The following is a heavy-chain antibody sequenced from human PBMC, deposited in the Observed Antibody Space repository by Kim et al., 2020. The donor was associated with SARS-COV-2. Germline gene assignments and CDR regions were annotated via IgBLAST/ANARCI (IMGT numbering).Heavy chain of an antibody. D-gene: IGHD2-15*01. CDR2: IYYSGST. CDR3: ARVQRWSDGMDV. J-gene: IGHJ6*02. Sequence: SETLSLTCTVSGGSISSYYWSWIRQPPGKGLEWIGYIYYSGSTNYNPSLKSRVTISVDTSKNQFSLKLSSVTAADTAVYYCARVQRWSDGMDVWGQGTTVTVSS. V-gene: IGHV4-59*13. CDR1: GGSISSYY.